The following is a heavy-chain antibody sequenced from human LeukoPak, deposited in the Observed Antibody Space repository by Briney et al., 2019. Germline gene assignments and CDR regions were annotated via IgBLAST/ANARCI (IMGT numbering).Heavy chain of an antibody. D-gene: IGHD6-19*01. CDR3: ARQLYSSGWFAFDI. CDR2: IYPGDSDT. CDR1: GSSFTSCW. J-gene: IGHJ3*02. Sequence: GESLQISCKGSGSSFTSCWIGWVRQMPGKGLEWMGIIYPGDSDTRYSPSFQGQVTISADKSISTAYLQWSSLKASDTAMYYCARQLYSSGWFAFDIWGQGTMVTVSS. V-gene: IGHV5-51*01.